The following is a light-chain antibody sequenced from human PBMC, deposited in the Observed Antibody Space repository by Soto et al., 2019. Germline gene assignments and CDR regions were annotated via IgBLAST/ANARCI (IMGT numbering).Light chain of an antibody. V-gene: IGKV1-33*01. CDR2: DAS. J-gene: IGKJ4*01. CDR3: QQFSPPPLT. Sequence: DIQMTQSPSSLSASVGDRVTITCQASQDISTYLNWYQQKPGKAPKLLLYDASNLETGVPSRFSGSGSGTDFTFTVSSLQPEDIATYYYQQFSPPPLTFGGGTKVEIK. CDR1: QDISTY.